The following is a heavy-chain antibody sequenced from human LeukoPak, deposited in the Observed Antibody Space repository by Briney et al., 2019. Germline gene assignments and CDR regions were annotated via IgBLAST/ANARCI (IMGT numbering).Heavy chain of an antibody. D-gene: IGHD5-12*01. J-gene: IGHJ6*02. CDR2: IIPIFGTA. V-gene: IGHV1-69*01. Sequence: SVTVSCKASGGTFSSYAISWVRQAPGQGLEWMGGIIPIFGTANYAQKFQGRVTITADESTSTAYMELSSLRSEDTAVYYCARDVRDIVATNYYYYGMDVWGQGTTVTVSS. CDR1: GGTFSSYA. CDR3: ARDVRDIVATNYYYYGMDV.